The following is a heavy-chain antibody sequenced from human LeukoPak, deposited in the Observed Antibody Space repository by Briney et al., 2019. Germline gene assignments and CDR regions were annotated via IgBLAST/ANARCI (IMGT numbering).Heavy chain of an antibody. D-gene: IGHD2-8*01. J-gene: IGHJ4*02. V-gene: IGHV3-73*01. CDR2: IRSRSNSYAT. CDR3: VGLIGDF. Sequence: PGGSLKLSCAASGFTFSGAAMHWVRQASGKGLEWVGHIRSRSNSYATAYAASVKGRFTISRDDSKNTAYLQMNSLKTEDTAVYYCVGLIGDFWGQGTLVTVSS. CDR1: GFTFSGAA.